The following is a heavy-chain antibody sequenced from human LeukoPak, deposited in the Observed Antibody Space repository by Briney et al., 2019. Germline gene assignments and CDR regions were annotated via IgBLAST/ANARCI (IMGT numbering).Heavy chain of an antibody. CDR2: IKQDGTEK. J-gene: IGHJ6*04. D-gene: IGHD3-10*02. V-gene: IGHV3-7*01. Sequence: GGSLRLSCAASGFTFSSYAMSWVRQAPGRGLEWVANIKQDGTEKNYVDSVKGRFTISRDNAKNSMYLQMNSLRAEDTAVYYCAELGITMIGGVWGKGTTVTISS. CDR3: AELGITMIGGV. CDR1: GFTFSSYA.